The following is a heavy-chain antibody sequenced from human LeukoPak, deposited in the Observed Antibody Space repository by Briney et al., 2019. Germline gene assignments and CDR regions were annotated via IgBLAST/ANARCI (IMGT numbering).Heavy chain of an antibody. CDR1: GFSLSGYW. D-gene: IGHD2-15*01. J-gene: IGHJ5*02. CDR3: ARDPRNVGLAP. CDR2: NNGDGSTT. V-gene: IGHV3-74*01. Sequence: GGSLRLSCVASGFSLSGYWMYWVRQAPGKGLMYISRNNGDGSTTNYADVVKGRFTMSRDNVKNTLYLQMNSLGVEDTAVYYCARDPRNVGLAPWGQGTLVAVSS.